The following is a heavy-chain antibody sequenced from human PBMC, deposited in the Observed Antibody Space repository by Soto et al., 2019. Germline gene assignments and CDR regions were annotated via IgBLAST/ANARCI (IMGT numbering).Heavy chain of an antibody. CDR2: IYYSGST. V-gene: IGHV4-39*01. Sequence: ASETLSLTCTVSGGSISSSSYYWGWIRQPPGKGLEWIGSIYYSGSTYYNPSLKSRVTISVDTSKNQFPLKLSSVTAADTAVYYCARLLVGATTDYWGQGTLVTVSS. D-gene: IGHD1-26*01. CDR3: ARLLVGATTDY. CDR1: GGSISSSSYY. J-gene: IGHJ4*02.